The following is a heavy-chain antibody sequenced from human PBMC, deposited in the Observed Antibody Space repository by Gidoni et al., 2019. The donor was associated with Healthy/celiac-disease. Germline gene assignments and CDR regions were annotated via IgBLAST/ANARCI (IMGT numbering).Heavy chain of an antibody. D-gene: IGHD3-22*01. CDR1: GYTFTSYA. J-gene: IGHJ3*02. CDR3: ARAKENYYDSSGYYRLGAFDI. CDR2: INAGNGNT. Sequence: QVQLVQSGAEVKKPGASVKVSCTASGYTFTSYAMHWVRQAPGQRLEWMGWINAGNGNTKYSQKFQGRVTITRDTSASTAYMELSSLRSEDTAVYYCARAKENYYDSSGYYRLGAFDIWGQGTMVTVSS. V-gene: IGHV1-3*01.